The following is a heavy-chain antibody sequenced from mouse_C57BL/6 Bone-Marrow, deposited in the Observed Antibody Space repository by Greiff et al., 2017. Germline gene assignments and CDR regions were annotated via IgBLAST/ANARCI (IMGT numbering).Heavy chain of an antibody. J-gene: IGHJ2*01. CDR3: ARWDDYDEGN. Sequence: QVQLQQPGAELVKPGASVKMSCKASGYTFTRYWITWVKQRPGQGLEWIGDLYPGSGSTNYNEKFKSKATLTVDTSYSPAYMQLRSLPSEDSAVYYCARWDDYDEGNWGQGTTLTVAA. CDR1: GYTFTRYW. V-gene: IGHV1-55*01. CDR2: LYPGSGST. D-gene: IGHD2-4*01.